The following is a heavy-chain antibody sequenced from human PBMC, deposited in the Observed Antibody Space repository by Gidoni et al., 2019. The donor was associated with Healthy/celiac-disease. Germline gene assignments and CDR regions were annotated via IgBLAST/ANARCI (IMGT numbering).Heavy chain of an antibody. J-gene: IGHJ6*02. Sequence: QVQLVQSGAEVKKPGASVKVSCKASGYTFTSDYMHWVRQAPGQGLEWMGIINPSGGSTSYAQKFQGRVTMTRDTSTSTVYMELSSLRSEDTAVYYCARSGGRIAARPSYGMDVWGQGTTVTVSS. V-gene: IGHV1-46*01. CDR3: ARSGGRIAARPSYGMDV. D-gene: IGHD6-6*01. CDR1: GYTFTSDY. CDR2: INPSGGST.